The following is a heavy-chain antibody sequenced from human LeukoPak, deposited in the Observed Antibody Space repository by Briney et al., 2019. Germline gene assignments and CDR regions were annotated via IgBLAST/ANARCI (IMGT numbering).Heavy chain of an antibody. D-gene: IGHD4-23*01. J-gene: IGHJ4*02. Sequence: GGSLRLSSAASGFTFINYAMICVRQTPGGGLQEGSSISATGGDTYYLDSVTGRFTISRDNSKNTLYLQMNSLRAEDTAIYYCTKGPHAVASARVCWGQGILVTVSS. V-gene: IGHV3-23*01. CDR3: TKGPHAVASARVC. CDR1: GFTFINYA. CDR2: ISATGGDT.